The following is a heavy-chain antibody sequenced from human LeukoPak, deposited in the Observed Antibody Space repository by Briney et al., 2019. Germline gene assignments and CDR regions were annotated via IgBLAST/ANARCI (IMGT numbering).Heavy chain of an antibody. J-gene: IGHJ3*02. CDR2: ISGSGGST. CDR3: ASPLYSGSYRDAFDI. V-gene: IGHV3-23*01. D-gene: IGHD1-26*01. Sequence: GRSLRLSCAASGFTFSSYAMHWVRQAPGKGLEWVSAISGSGGSTYYADSVKGRFTISRDNSNNTLYLQMNSLRAEDTAVYYCASPLYSGSYRDAFDIWGQGTMVTVSS. CDR1: GFTFSSYA.